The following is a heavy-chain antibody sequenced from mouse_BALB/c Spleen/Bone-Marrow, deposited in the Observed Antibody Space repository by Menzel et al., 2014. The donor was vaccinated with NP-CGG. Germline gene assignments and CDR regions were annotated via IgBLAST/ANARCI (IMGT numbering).Heavy chain of an antibody. CDR1: GYSITRDYA. CDR3: ARSSSYDYDVGFAY. J-gene: IGHJ3*01. V-gene: IGHV3-2*02. CDR2: ISYSGST. Sequence: EVQLVESGPGLVKPSQSLSLTCIVTGYSITRDYAWNWIRQFPGNKLEWMGYISYSGSTTYNPSLESRISITRDTSKNQFFLQLNSVTTEDTATYYCARSSSYDYDVGFAYWGQGTLVTASA. D-gene: IGHD2-4*01.